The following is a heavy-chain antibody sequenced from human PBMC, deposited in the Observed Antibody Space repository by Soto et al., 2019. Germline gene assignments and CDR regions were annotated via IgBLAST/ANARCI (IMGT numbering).Heavy chain of an antibody. J-gene: IGHJ4*02. CDR1: GGTPTTYV. V-gene: IGHV1-69*05. Sequence: QVQLVQSGAEMKKPGSSVKVSCKTSGGTPTTYVISWVRQAPGQGLEWMGGIIPMFDTANYAQKFQGRVTITSDESTSTAYMELNSLRSEHTAVYYCAQGPLGGVWGPTTVDYWGQGTLVTVSS. D-gene: IGHD1-26*01. CDR2: IIPMFDTA. CDR3: AQGPLGGVWGPTTVDY.